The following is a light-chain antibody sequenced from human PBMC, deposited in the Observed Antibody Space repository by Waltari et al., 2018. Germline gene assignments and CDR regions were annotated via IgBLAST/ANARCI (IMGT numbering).Light chain of an antibody. J-gene: IGLJ2*01. CDR1: SSDIGCYNH. V-gene: IGLV2-14*03. CDR3: NSYTVSSAVI. Sequence: QSALTQPASVSGSPGQSITISCTGTSSDIGCYNHVSWYQQHPGQAPKLILIDVAYRPSGVSDRFSGAKSGNTASLTICGRQCEDEADYYCNSYTVSSAVIFGGGTRLTVL. CDR2: DVA.